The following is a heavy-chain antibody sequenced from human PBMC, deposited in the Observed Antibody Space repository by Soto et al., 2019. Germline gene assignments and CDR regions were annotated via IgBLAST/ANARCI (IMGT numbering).Heavy chain of an antibody. V-gene: IGHV2-26*01. CDR1: GFSLSNARMG. Sequence: GSGPTLVNPTEPLTLTCTVSGFSLSNARMGVSWIRQPPGKALEWLAHIFSNDEKSYSTSLKSRLTISKDTSKSQVILTMTNMDPVDTATYYCARIAVAGTRYYYYYMDVWGKGTTVTVSS. D-gene: IGHD6-19*01. CDR3: ARIAVAGTRYYYYYMDV. J-gene: IGHJ6*03. CDR2: IFSNDEK.